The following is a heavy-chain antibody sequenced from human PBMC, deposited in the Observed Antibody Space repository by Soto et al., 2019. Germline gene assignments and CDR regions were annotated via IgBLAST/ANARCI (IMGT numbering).Heavy chain of an antibody. V-gene: IGHV3-23*01. J-gene: IGHJ3*02. CDR2: ISGSGGST. CDR1: GFTFSSYA. Sequence: GGSLRLSCAASGFTFSSYAMSWVRQAPGKGLEWVSAISGSGGSTYYADSVKGRFTISRDNSKNTLYLQMNSLRAEDTAVYYCAKGGRPYYYDSTYVLGAFDIWGQGTMVTVSS. D-gene: IGHD3-22*01. CDR3: AKGGRPYYYDSTYVLGAFDI.